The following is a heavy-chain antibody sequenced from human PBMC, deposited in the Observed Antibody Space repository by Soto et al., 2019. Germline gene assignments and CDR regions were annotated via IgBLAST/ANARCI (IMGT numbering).Heavy chain of an antibody. CDR3: ARGSAGQLVDWGSY. CDR2: IIPIFGTA. CDR1: GGTFSSYA. Sequence: SVKVSCKASGGTFSSYAISWVRQAPGQGLEWMGGIIPIFGTANYAQKFQGRVTMTGDESTSTVYMELSSLRSEDTAVYYCARGSAGQLVDWGSYWGQGTLVTVSS. V-gene: IGHV1-69*13. J-gene: IGHJ4*02. D-gene: IGHD6-6*01.